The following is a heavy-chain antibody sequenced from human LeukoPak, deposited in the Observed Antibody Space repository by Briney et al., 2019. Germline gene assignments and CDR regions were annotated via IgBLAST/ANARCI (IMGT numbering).Heavy chain of an antibody. CDR1: GFTFSSYW. CDR2: IASDGNST. J-gene: IGHJ4*02. CDR3: ARDRHHGNDY. D-gene: IGHD4-23*01. Sequence: GGSLRLSCAASGFTFSSYWMNWVRQAPGKGLVWVSRIASDGNSTTYADSVKGRFSISRDNAKNTLYLQMNSLRVEDTAVYYCARDRHHGNDYWGQGTLVTVSS. V-gene: IGHV3-74*01.